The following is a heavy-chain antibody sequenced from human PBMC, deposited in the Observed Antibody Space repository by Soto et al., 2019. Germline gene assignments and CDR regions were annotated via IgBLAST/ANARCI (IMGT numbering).Heavy chain of an antibody. D-gene: IGHD3-22*01. Sequence: TLSLTCAVSGGSISSGAYSWSWIRQPPGKGLEWIGYIDHSGSTYYSASLKSRVTVSVDRSKNQFSLKLSSVTAADATVFYCARGPYDSSGFYSAFDIWGQGTMVTVSS. CDR3: ARGPYDSSGFYSAFDI. CDR1: GGSISSGAYS. V-gene: IGHV4-30-2*01. J-gene: IGHJ3*02. CDR2: IDHSGST.